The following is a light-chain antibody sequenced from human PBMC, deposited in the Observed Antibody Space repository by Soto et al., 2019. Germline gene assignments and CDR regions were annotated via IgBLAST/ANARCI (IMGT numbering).Light chain of an antibody. V-gene: IGLV2-14*01. J-gene: IGLJ1*01. CDR3: SSYTTTNTLYV. CDR2: EVF. CDR1: NSDVGGYNY. Sequence: QSALTQPASVSGSPGQSITIPCTGTNSDVGGYNYVSWYQHHPGKAPKLMIYEVFNRPSGVSSRFSGSKPGSTASLTISGLQAEDEADYYCSSYTTTNTLYVFGTGTKLTVL.